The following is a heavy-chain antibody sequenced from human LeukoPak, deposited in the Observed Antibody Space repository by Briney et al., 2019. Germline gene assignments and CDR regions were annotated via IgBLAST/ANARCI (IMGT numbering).Heavy chain of an antibody. CDR3: ARETLSGYDGNDAFDI. V-gene: IGHV4-38-2*02. D-gene: IGHD5-12*01. CDR1: GYSISSGYY. CDR2: IYHSGST. Sequence: PSETLSLTCAVSGYSISSGYYWGWIRQPPGKGLEWIGRIYHSGSTYYNPSLKSRVTISVDTSKNQFSLKLSSVTAADTAVYYCARETLSGYDGNDAFDIWGQGTMVSVSS. J-gene: IGHJ3*02.